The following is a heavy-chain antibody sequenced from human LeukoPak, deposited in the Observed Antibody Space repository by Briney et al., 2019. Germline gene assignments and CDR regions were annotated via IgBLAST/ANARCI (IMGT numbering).Heavy chain of an antibody. V-gene: IGHV5-51*01. J-gene: IGHJ4*02. D-gene: IGHD3-10*01. CDR2: IYPGDSDT. CDR3: ARQRGYGSGPLDY. Sequence: GESLKISCKASGYSFTSYWIGWVRQMPGKSLEWMGIIYPGDSDTRYSPSFQGQVTISADKSISTAYLHWSSLKASDSAMYYCARQRGYGSGPLDYWGQGTLVTVSS. CDR1: GYSFTSYW.